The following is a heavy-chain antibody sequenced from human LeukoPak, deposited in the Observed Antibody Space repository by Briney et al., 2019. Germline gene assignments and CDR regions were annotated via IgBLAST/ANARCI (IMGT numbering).Heavy chain of an antibody. CDR3: AKEDSGYDNPRIFDY. CDR1: GFTFSSYW. V-gene: IGHV3-7*03. J-gene: IGHJ4*02. D-gene: IGHD5-12*01. CDR2: IKQDGSEK. Sequence: GGSLRLSCAASGFTFSSYWMGWVRQAPGKGLEWVANIKQDGSEKYYADSVKDRFTISRDNSKNTLYLQMNSLRAEDTAVYYCAKEDSGYDNPRIFDYWGQGTLVTVSS.